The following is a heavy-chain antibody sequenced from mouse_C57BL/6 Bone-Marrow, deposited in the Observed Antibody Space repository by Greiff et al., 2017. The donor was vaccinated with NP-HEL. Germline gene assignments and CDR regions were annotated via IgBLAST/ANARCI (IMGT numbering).Heavy chain of an antibody. CDR2: ISDGGSYT. V-gene: IGHV5-4*01. CDR3: AREGGPYWYFDV. Sequence: EVKLVESGGGLVKPGGSLKLSCAASGFTFSSYAMSWVRQTPEKRLAWVATISDGGSYTYYPDNVKGRFTISRDNAKNNLYLQMSHLKSEDTAMYYCAREGGPYWYFDVWGTGTTVTVSS. CDR1: GFTFSSYA. J-gene: IGHJ1*03.